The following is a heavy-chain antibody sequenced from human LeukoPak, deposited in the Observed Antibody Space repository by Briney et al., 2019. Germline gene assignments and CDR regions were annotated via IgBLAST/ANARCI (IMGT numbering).Heavy chain of an antibody. J-gene: IGHJ4*02. D-gene: IGHD5-18*01. CDR2: ISGSAHKI. CDR3: AGRVTGYSSGYVY. Sequence: VGSLRLSCVASVFTFSNYAMSWVRQAPEKGLDWVSVISGSAHKIRYADSVKGRFTISRDNSENTVYLQMNNLRAEDTALYYCAGRVTGYSSGYVYWGQGTLVTVSS. CDR1: VFTFSNYA. V-gene: IGHV3-23*01.